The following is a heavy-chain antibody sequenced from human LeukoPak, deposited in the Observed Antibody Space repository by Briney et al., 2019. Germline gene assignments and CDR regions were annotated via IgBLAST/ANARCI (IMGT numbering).Heavy chain of an antibody. CDR3: AKHFNYCSGGSCYWGFVGY. Sequence: GGSLRLSCAASGFTFSSYAMSWVRQAPGKGLEWVSGISGSGESTCYADSVKGRFTISRDNSKNTLHLQMNSLRAEDTAVYYCAKHFNYCSGGSCYWGFVGYWGQGTLVTVSS. D-gene: IGHD2-15*01. CDR2: ISGSGEST. CDR1: GFTFSSYA. V-gene: IGHV3-23*01. J-gene: IGHJ4*02.